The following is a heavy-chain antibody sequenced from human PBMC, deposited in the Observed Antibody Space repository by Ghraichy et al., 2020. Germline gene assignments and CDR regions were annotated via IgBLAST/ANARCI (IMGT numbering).Heavy chain of an antibody. J-gene: IGHJ3*02. V-gene: IGHV3-23*01. D-gene: IGHD6-19*01. Sequence: GGSLRLSCAASGFTFSSYAMSWVRQAPGKGLEWVSAISGSGGSTYYADSVKGRFTISRDNSKNTLYLQMNSLRAEDTAVYYCRMGIAVAVSGAFDIWGQGTMVTVSS. CDR1: GFTFSSYA. CDR3: RMGIAVAVSGAFDI. CDR2: ISGSGGST.